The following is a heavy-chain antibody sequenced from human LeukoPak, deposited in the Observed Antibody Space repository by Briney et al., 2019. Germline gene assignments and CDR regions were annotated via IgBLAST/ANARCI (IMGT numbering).Heavy chain of an antibody. Sequence: GGSLRLSCAASGFTFSDYYMSWIRKAPGKGMEWVSYISSSGSTIYYADSVKGRFTISRDNAKNSLYLQMNSLRAEDTAVYYCARGSGYYIYYYGMDVWGQGTTVTVSS. CDR3: ARGSGYYIYYYGMDV. CDR2: ISSSGSTI. CDR1: GFTFSDYY. D-gene: IGHD3-3*01. J-gene: IGHJ6*02. V-gene: IGHV3-11*01.